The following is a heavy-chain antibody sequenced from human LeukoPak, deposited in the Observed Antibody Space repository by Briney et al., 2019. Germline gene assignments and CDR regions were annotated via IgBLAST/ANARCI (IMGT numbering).Heavy chain of an antibody. J-gene: IGHJ3*02. V-gene: IGHV3-21*01. CDR2: ISSSSSYI. D-gene: IGHD3-10*01. CDR3: ARIRPTFGFMVRGGYAFDI. CDR1: GFTFSSYS. Sequence: GGSLRLSCAASGFTFSSYSMNWVRQAPGKGLEWVSSISSSSSYIYYADSVKGRFTISRDNAKNSLYLQMNSLRAEDTAVYCCARIRPTFGFMVRGGYAFDIWGQGTMVTVSS.